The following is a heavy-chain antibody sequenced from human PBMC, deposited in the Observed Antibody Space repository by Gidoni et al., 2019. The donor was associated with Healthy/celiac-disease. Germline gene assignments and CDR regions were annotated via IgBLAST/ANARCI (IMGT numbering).Heavy chain of an antibody. CDR1: GGSIRSSRYY. Sequence: QLQLQESGPGLVKPSETLSLTCTVSGGSIRSSRYYWGWIRQPPGKGLEWIGSIYYSGSTYYNPSLKSRVTISVDTSKNQFSLKLSSVTAADTAVYYCARLAGLGGSGSFTFDPWGQGTLVTVSS. V-gene: IGHV4-39*01. CDR3: ARLAGLGGSGSFTFDP. D-gene: IGHD3-10*01. J-gene: IGHJ5*02. CDR2: IYYSGST.